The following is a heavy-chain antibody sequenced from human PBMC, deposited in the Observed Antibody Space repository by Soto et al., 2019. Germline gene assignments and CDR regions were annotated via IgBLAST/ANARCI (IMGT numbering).Heavy chain of an antibody. J-gene: IGHJ4*02. CDR1: GVGFSNYG. Sequence: VHLLESGGGLVQPGGSLKLSCATSGVGFSNYGMSWVRQAPGKGLEWVSGISASGASTYYADPVKGRFTISGDNSKRTIYLQMNSMRSDDTAIYYCATDPRGPDYWGQGTQVTVS. V-gene: IGHV3-23*01. CDR2: ISASGAST. CDR3: ATDPRGPDY.